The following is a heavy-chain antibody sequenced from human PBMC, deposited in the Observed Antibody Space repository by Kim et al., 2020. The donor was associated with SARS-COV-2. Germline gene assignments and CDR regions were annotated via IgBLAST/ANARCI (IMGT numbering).Heavy chain of an antibody. CDR1: GYTFSSYD. D-gene: IGHD1-1*01. CDR2: MNPNSGNT. CDR3: ARGHAWNGGPYYFDY. V-gene: IGHV1-8*01. J-gene: IGHJ4*02. Sequence: ASVKVSCKASGYTFSSYDINWVRQATGQGLEWMGWMNPNSGNTGYAQKFHGRVTMTRNTSTSTAYMDLSSLRSEDTAVDYCARGHAWNGGPYYFDYWGQGTLVTVSS.